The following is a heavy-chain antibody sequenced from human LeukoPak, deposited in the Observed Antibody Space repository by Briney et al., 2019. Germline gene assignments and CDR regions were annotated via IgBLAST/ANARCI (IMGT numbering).Heavy chain of an antibody. CDR3: ARDRVYYYDSSGYYPPLADAFDI. J-gene: IGHJ3*02. V-gene: IGHV3-30*02. Sequence: GGSLRLSCAASGFTFSSYGMHWVRQAPGKGLEWVAFIRYDGSNKYYADSVKGRFTISRDNSKNTLYLQMNSLRAEDTAVYYCARDRVYYYDSSGYYPPLADAFDIWGQGTMVTVSS. D-gene: IGHD3-22*01. CDR1: GFTFSSYG. CDR2: IRYDGSNK.